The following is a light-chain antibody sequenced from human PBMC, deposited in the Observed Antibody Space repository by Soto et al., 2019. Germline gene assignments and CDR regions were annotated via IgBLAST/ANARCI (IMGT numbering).Light chain of an antibody. CDR1: QSVTSN. V-gene: IGKV3-15*01. J-gene: IGKJ2*01. Sequence: EIVITQSPSTLSVSPGERATLSCRASQSVTSNLAWYQQKPGQAPRLLIYGASTRATGIPARFSGSGSGTEFTLTISSLQSEDFAVYYCQQYSNWPYTFGQGTKVDIK. CDR3: QQYSNWPYT. CDR2: GAS.